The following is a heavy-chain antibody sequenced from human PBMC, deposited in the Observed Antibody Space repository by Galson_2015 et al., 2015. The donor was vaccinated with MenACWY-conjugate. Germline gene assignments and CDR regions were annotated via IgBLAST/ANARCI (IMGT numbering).Heavy chain of an antibody. Sequence: SLRLSCAASGFTFSDYAMSWVRQAPGKGLEWVSVLSASGGHTYYADSVKGRFTISRDNFKNTLSLQMNSLRAEDTAVYYCANVLGGYGDYYDYWGQGTLVTVSS. D-gene: IGHD4-17*01. CDR3: ANVLGGYGDYYDY. J-gene: IGHJ4*02. CDR2: LSASGGHT. V-gene: IGHV3-23*01. CDR1: GFTFSDYA.